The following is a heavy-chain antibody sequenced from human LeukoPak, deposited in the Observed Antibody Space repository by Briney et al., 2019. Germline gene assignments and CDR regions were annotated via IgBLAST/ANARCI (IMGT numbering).Heavy chain of an antibody. CDR1: GFTVSSNY. V-gene: IGHV3-23*01. CDR2: ISGSGGST. Sequence: GGSLRLACAASGFTVSSNYMIWVRQAPGKGLGWVSAISGSGGSTYYADSVKGRFTISRDNSKNTLYLQMNSLRAEDTAVYYCANHGSGSYYHPIAYWGQGTLVTVSS. CDR3: ANHGSGSYYHPIAY. J-gene: IGHJ4*02. D-gene: IGHD1-26*01.